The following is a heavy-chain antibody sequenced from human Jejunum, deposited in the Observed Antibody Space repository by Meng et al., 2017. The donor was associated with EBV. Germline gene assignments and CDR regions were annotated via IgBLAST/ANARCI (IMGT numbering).Heavy chain of an antibody. J-gene: IGHJ4*02. D-gene: IGHD5-12*01. V-gene: IGHV2-5*02. CDR3: AHSPMRTSSSGYPRGFDY. CDR1: GFSPPTCGVC. CDR2: IYWDDDK. Sequence: PPRLTHPQTLPRPCPFPGFSPPTCGVCVGWIRQPPGKAPEWLALIYWDDDKRYSPSLKSRLTITKDTSKNQVVLTMTNMDPVDTGTYFCAHSPMRTSSSGYPRGFDYWGQGTLVTVSS.